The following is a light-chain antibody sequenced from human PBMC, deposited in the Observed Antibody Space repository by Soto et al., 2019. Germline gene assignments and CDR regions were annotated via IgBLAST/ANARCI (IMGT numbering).Light chain of an antibody. CDR2: AAS. CDR3: QQSFSPLWT. J-gene: IGKJ1*01. CDR1: QSISNY. Sequence: DIQMTQSQSSLSASVGDRVTITCRASQSISNYLNWYQQKPGKAPKLLIYAASSMQSGVPSRFSGSGSETDFTLTISSLQPEDSATYYCQQSFSPLWTFGQGTKVEV. V-gene: IGKV1-39*01.